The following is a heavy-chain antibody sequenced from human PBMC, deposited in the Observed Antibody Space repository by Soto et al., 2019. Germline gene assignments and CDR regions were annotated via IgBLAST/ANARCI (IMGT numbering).Heavy chain of an antibody. Sequence: QVQLQESGPGLVKPSQTLSLTCTVSGGSISSGDYNWSWIRQPPGKGLEWIGYISYSGSTHYNPSPHRRATFSVATSTTQFSLTLSSVPPADTAAYYCARVFTLGIVLPPPVMTDYWFDPWCHRPLVILSS. CDR2: ISYSGST. D-gene: IGHD2-2*03. J-gene: IGHJ5*02. CDR1: GGSISSGDYN. V-gene: IGHV4-30-4*01. CDR3: ARVFTLGIVLPPPVMTDYWFDP.